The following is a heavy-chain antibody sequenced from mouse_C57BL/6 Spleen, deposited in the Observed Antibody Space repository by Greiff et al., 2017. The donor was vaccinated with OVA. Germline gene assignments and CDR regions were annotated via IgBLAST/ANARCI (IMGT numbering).Heavy chain of an antibody. Sequence: QVQLQQPGAELVMPGASVKLSCKASGYTFTSYWMHWVKQRPGQGLEWIGKIDPSDSYTNYNQKFKGKSTLTVDKSSSTAYMQLSSLTSEDSAVYYCARWGTTVVDYWGQGTTLTVSS. D-gene: IGHD1-1*01. CDR3: ARWGTTVVDY. J-gene: IGHJ2*01. V-gene: IGHV1-69*01. CDR1: GYTFTSYW. CDR2: IDPSDSYT.